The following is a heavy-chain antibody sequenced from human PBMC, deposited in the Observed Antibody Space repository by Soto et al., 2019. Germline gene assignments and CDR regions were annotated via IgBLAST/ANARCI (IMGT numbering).Heavy chain of an antibody. CDR1: GFTFSSYA. Sequence: GGSLRLSCAASGFTFSSYAMHWVRQAPGKGLEWVAVISYDGSNKYYADSVKGRFTISRDNSKNTLYLQMNSLRAEDTAVYYCARVPRNYYYGMDVWGQGTTVTAP. V-gene: IGHV3-30-3*01. CDR3: ARVPRNYYYGMDV. CDR2: ISYDGSNK. J-gene: IGHJ6*02.